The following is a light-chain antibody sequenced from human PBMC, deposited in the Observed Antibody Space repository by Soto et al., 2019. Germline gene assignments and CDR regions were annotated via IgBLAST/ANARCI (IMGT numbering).Light chain of an antibody. J-gene: IGKJ3*01. CDR3: LQGTQWPPT. V-gene: IGKV2-30*01. CDR1: DSLVYGDGNTY. CDR2: KVF. Sequence: ASISCRSSDSLVYGDGNTYLHWFHQRPGQSPRRLIYKVFNRDSGVPDRFSGSGSGTDFTLKISRVEAEDVGLYYCLQGTQWPPTFGPGTKVDIK.